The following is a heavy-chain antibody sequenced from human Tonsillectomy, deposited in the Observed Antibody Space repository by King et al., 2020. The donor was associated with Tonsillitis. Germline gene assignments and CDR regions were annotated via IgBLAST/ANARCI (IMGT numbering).Heavy chain of an antibody. Sequence: QLVQSGGGLFKPGGSLRLSCAASGFTFSTFSMNWVRQAPGRGLEWVSFISGSSAYIEYADSVKGRFTVSRDNAKNSMFLQMNSLRAEDTAIYYCARDLGRLSWSYFDYWGQGTPVTVSS. CDR2: ISGSSAYI. D-gene: IGHD3-16*01. CDR3: ARDLGRLSWSYFDY. CDR1: GFTFSTFS. J-gene: IGHJ4*02. V-gene: IGHV3-21*01.